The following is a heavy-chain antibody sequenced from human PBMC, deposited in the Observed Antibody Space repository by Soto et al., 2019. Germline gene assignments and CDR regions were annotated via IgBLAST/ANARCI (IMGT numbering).Heavy chain of an antibody. CDR2: IWHDGGNK. CDR3: ARDGDVNTGFGKDY. J-gene: IGHJ4*02. CDR1: GFTFSSYG. D-gene: IGHD3-16*01. Sequence: GGSLRLSCAASGFTFSSYGMHWVRQAPGKGLEWVAFIWHDGGNKLYAESVKGRFTISRDNSKNTLYLQMTSLSAEDTAMYYCARDGDVNTGFGKDYWGQGTLVTVSS. V-gene: IGHV3-33*01.